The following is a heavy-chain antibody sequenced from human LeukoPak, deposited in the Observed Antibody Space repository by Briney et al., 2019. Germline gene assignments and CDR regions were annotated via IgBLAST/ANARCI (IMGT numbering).Heavy chain of an antibody. CDR3: ARENERMEGTEAFDI. D-gene: IGHD1-1*01. CDR2: ISSSGSTK. CDR1: GFTFSSYE. J-gene: IGHJ3*02. V-gene: IGHV3-48*03. Sequence: GGSLRLSCAACGFTFSSYEMIWLRQAPGRGREWVSYISSSGSTKYYADSVKGRFTISRDNAKNSLSLQMNSLRAEDTAVYYCARENERMEGTEAFDIWGQGTMVTVSS.